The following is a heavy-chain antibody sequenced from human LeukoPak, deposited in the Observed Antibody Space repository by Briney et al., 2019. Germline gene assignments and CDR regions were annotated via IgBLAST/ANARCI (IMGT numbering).Heavy chain of an antibody. CDR1: GFTFSSYA. D-gene: IGHD3-10*01. CDR2: ISGSGGST. CDR3: AGGRFGELSGPPYYFDY. V-gene: IGHV3-23*01. J-gene: IGHJ4*02. Sequence: GGSLRLSCAASGFTFSSYAMSWVRQAPGKGLEWVSAISGSGGSTYYADSVKGRFTISRDNSKNTLYLQMNSLRAEDTAVYYCAGGRFGELSGPPYYFDYWGQGTLVTVSS.